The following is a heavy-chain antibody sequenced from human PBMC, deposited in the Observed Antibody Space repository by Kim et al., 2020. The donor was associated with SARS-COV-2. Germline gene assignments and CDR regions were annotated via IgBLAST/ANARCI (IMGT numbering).Heavy chain of an antibody. D-gene: IGHD1-26*01. Sequence: GGSLRLSCAASGFTVINSYMTWVRQAPGKGLEWVSTIYTSGATYYEDSVRGRFTVSRENSKNTLFLQMTTLRAEDTAVYFCARGLVGSTTSLDSWGQGT. CDR3: ARGLVGSTTSLDS. CDR2: IYTSGAT. J-gene: IGHJ5*01. CDR1: GFTVINSY. V-gene: IGHV3-66*01.